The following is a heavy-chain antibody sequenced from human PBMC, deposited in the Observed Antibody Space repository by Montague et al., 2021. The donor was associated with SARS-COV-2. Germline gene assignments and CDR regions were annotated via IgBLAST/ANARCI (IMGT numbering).Heavy chain of an antibody. Sequence: SETLSLTCAVYGGSFSGYYWSWIRQPPGKGLEWIGEINHSGSTHYNPSLKSRVTISVDTSKNQFSLKLSSVTAADTAVYYCVSANGYYFDYWGQGTLVTVSS. V-gene: IGHV4-34*01. CDR3: VSANGYYFDY. D-gene: IGHD2-8*01. CDR1: GGSFSGYY. J-gene: IGHJ4*02. CDR2: INHSGST.